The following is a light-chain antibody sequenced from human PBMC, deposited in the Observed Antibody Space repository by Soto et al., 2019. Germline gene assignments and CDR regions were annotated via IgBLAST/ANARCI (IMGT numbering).Light chain of an antibody. CDR3: QRYGSSLWT. CDR2: GAS. CDR1: QSVSSSY. J-gene: IGKJ1*01. V-gene: IGKV3-20*01. Sequence: EIVLTQSPGTLSVSPGERATLSCRASQSVSSSYLAWYQQKPGQAPRLLIYGASSRATGIPDRFSGSGSGTDFPLTISRLEPEDFAVYYCQRYGSSLWTFGQGTKVEIK.